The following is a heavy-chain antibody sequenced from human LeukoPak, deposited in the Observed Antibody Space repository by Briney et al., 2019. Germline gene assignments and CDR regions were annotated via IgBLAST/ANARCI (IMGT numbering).Heavy chain of an antibody. D-gene: IGHD5-18*01. CDR2: IIPIFGTA. V-gene: IGHV1-69*05. CDR1: GYTFTSYY. J-gene: IGHJ4*02. Sequence: SVKVSCKASGYTFTSYYMHWVRQAPGQGLEWMGRIIPIFGTANYAQKFQGRVTITTDESTSTAYMELSSLRSEDTAVYYCARVEYSYGYEGWFDYWGQGTLVTVSS. CDR3: ARVEYSYGYEGWFDY.